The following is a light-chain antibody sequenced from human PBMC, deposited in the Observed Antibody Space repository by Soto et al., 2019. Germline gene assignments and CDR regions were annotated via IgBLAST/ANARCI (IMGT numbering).Light chain of an antibody. CDR2: EVN. J-gene: IGLJ2*01. Sequence: QSVLTQPASVSGSPGQSITISCTGTSSDVGSYKLVSWYQRHPGKAPKLIIYEVNRRPSGISNRFSGSKSGNTASLTISGLQPEDEAEYYCCSYAGSSASMVFGGGTKLTVL. CDR1: SSDVGSYKL. CDR3: CSYAGSSASMV. V-gene: IGLV2-23*02.